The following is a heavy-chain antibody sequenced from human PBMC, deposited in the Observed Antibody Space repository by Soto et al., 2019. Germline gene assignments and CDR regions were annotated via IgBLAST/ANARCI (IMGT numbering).Heavy chain of an antibody. CDR3: ATMGTGPVAYYYGMDV. V-gene: IGHV1-24*01. D-gene: IGHD7-27*01. Sequence: ASVKVSCKVSGYTLTELSMHWVRQAPGKGLEWMGGFDPEDGETIYAQKFQGRVTMTEDTSTDTAYMELSSLRPEDTAVYYCATMGTGPVAYYYGMDVWGQGTTVTVSS. CDR2: FDPEDGET. J-gene: IGHJ6*02. CDR1: GYTLTELS.